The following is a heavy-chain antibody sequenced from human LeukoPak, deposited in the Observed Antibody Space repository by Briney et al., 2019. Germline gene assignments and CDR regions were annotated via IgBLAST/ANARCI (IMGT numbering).Heavy chain of an antibody. CDR3: AKAPLRVVVSPFGY. D-gene: IGHD3-22*01. CDR1: GGTFSSYA. J-gene: IGHJ4*02. CDR2: IIPIFDTA. V-gene: IGHV1-69*05. Sequence: ASVKVSCKASGGTFSSYAISWVRQAPGQGLEWMGGIIPIFDTANYAQKFQGRVTITTDESTSTAYMELSSLRAEDTAIYYCAKAPLRVVVSPFGYWGQGTLLTVSS.